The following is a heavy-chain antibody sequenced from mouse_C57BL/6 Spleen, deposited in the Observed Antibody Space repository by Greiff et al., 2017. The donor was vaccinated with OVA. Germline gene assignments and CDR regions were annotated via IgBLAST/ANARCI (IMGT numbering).Heavy chain of an antibody. CDR3: ARGAIYPGYFDY. CDR2: INPNYGTT. V-gene: IGHV1-39*01. Sequence: VQLQQSGPELVKPGASVKISCKASGYSFTDYNMNWVKQSNGKSLEWIGVINPNYGTTSYNQKFKGKATLTADQSSSTAYMQLNSLTSEDAAVYYGARGAIYPGYFDYWGQGTTLTVSS. J-gene: IGHJ2*01. D-gene: IGHD3-1*01. CDR1: GYSFTDYN.